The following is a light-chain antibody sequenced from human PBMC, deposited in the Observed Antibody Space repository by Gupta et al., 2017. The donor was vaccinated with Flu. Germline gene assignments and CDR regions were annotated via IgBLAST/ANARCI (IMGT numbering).Light chain of an antibody. J-gene: IGLJ2*01. CDR3: QSYDSNWVV. V-gene: IGLV1-40*01. CDR1: SIEIGAGYD. Sequence: QSVLTQPPSVSGAPGQGVTISCPGRSIEIGAGYDVHWDHQLPGTAHNFLIYGNNNRPSAVPDRFSGSKSGTSAPLAIPGLQAEDEDDYYCQSYDSNWVVFGGGTTLTVL. CDR2: GNN.